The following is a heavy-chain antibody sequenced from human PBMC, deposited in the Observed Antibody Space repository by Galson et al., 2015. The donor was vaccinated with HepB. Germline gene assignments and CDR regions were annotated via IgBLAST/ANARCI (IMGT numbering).Heavy chain of an antibody. CDR3: AGNRVASGYVKDAFHI. CDR1: GFTFSSYG. CDR2: VPYDGSPE. D-gene: IGHD5-12*01. J-gene: IGHJ3*02. V-gene: IGHV3-30-3*01. Sequence: SLRLSCAASGFTFSSYGMHWVRQAPGKGLEWVAGVPYDGSPEYYADSVKGRFTISRDNSKNTLYLQMNSLGVEDTAVYHCAGNRVASGYVKDAFHIWGQGTMVTVSS.